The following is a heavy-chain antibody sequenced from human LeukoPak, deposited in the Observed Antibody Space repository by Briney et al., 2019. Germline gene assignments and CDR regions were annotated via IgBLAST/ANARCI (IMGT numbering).Heavy chain of an antibody. CDR2: ISNDGGNK. V-gene: IGHV3-30*18. CDR1: GFTFTTYG. CDR3: AKGGSGLGGSLRFDD. D-gene: IGHD1-26*01. Sequence: AETLSLTCAASGFTFTTYGMHWVRQAPGKGLEWVAVISNDGGNKYYADPVKGRFIILGDNTKKMLFVQMNILSADDTVVYYWAKGGSGLGGSLRFDDWGQGTLVTVSS. J-gene: IGHJ4*02.